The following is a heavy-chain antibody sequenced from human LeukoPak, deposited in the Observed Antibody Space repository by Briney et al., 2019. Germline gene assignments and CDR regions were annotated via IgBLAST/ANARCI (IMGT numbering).Heavy chain of an antibody. V-gene: IGHV4-61*01. CDR3: ARGYYYQNYYFDY. Sequence: PSETLSLTCAVSGHSISSGYYWGWIRQPPGKGLEWIGYIYYSGSTNYNPSLKNRVTISVDTSKNQFSLKLTSVTAADTAVYYCARGYYYQNYYFDYWGQGTLVTVSS. CDR1: GHSISSGYY. CDR2: IYYSGST. J-gene: IGHJ4*02. D-gene: IGHD5-12*01.